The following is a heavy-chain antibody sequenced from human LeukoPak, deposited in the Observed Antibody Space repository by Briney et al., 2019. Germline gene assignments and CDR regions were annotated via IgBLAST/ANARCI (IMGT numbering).Heavy chain of an antibody. CDR2: ISSSSSCI. Sequence: GGSLRLSCAASGFTFSSYSMNWVRQAPGKGLGWVSSISSSSSCIYYADSVKGRFTISRDNAKNSLYLQMNSLRAEDTAVYYCARTQYSSPRFDYWGQGTLVTVSS. V-gene: IGHV3-21*01. CDR1: GFTFSSYS. CDR3: ARTQYSSPRFDY. D-gene: IGHD6-6*01. J-gene: IGHJ4*02.